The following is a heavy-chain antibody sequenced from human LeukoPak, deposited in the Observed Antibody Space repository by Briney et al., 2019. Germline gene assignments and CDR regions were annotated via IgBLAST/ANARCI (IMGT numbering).Heavy chain of an antibody. J-gene: IGHJ4*02. V-gene: IGHV3-23*01. CDR3: AKGFGTSLGTFDY. CDR2: IRGSGGIT. CDR1: GFTFSSFA. Sequence: GGSLRLSCAASGFTFSSFAMNWVRQAPGKGLEWVSGIRGSGGITYYADSVEGRFTISRDNSRNTLYLQMNSLRAEDTAIYYCAKGFGTSLGTFDYWGQGTLATVSS. D-gene: IGHD3-10*01.